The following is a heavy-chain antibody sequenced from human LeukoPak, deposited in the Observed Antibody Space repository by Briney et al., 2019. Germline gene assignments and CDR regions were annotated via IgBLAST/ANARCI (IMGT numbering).Heavy chain of an antibody. CDR2: ISNSGNST. Sequence: GGSLRLSCAASGFTLSSYEMNWVRQAPGKGLEWVSYISNSGNSTQYADPVKGQFTISRDNAKNSLYLQMNSLRAEDTAVYYCATDSMDAYMGDFDYWGQGTLVTVSS. D-gene: IGHD5-24*01. J-gene: IGHJ4*02. V-gene: IGHV3-48*03. CDR3: ATDSMDAYMGDFDY. CDR1: GFTLSSYE.